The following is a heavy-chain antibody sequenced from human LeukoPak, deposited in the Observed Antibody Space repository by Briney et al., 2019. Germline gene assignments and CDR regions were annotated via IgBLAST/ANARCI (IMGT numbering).Heavy chain of an antibody. V-gene: IGHV1-69*13. CDR1: GGTFSSYA. D-gene: IGHD6-19*01. CDR2: IIPIFGTA. CDR3: ARDLFSSGPRYYFDY. J-gene: IGHJ4*02. Sequence: GASVKVSCKASGGTFSSYAISWVRQAPGQGLEWVGGIIPIFGTANYAQKFQGRVTITADESTSTAYMELSSLRSEDTAVYYCARDLFSSGPRYYFDYWGQGTLVTVSS.